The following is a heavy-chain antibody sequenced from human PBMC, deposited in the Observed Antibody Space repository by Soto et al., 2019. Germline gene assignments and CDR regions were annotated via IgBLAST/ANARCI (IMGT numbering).Heavy chain of an antibody. CDR1: GLTFTDYW. CDR3: AREGVTNYTDYYFDL. CDR2: IKQDESEK. Sequence: GGSLRLSCVTYGLTFTDYWMSWVRQAPGKGLEWVANIKQDESEKNYLDSVKGRFTISRDNAKNSLYLQMNSLRAEDTAIYYCAREGVTNYTDYYFDLWGHGALVTVSS. V-gene: IGHV3-7*01. D-gene: IGHD4-4*01. J-gene: IGHJ4*01.